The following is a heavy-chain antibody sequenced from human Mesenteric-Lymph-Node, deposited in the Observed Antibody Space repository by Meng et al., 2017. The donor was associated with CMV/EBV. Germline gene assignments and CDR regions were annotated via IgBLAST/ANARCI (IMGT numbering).Heavy chain of an antibody. CDR1: GYTFTSYF. CDR3: ARQSRELWWWTAFDY. J-gene: IGHJ4*02. D-gene: IGHD4/OR15-4a*01. V-gene: IGHV5-51*01. Sequence: GGSLRLSCEGSGYTFTSYFIAWVRQMPGKGLEWMGIIYLRDSTAEYSPSFQGQVTISADKSISTAYLQWSSLKASDTAMYYCARQSRELWWWTAFDYWGQGTLVTVSS. CDR2: IYLRDSTA.